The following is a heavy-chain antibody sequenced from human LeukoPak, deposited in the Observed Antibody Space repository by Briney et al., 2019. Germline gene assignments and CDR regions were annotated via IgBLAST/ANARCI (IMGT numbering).Heavy chain of an antibody. CDR3: AKDLDHLGSSWYYIDY. CDR2: ISGSGGST. Sequence: GGSLRLSCAASGFRFSSYAMSWVRQAPGKGLEWVSAISGSGGSTYYADSVKGRFTISRDNSKNTLYLQMNSLRAEDTAVYYCAKDLDHLGSSWYYIDYWGQGTLVTVSS. CDR1: GFRFSSYA. J-gene: IGHJ4*02. D-gene: IGHD6-13*01. V-gene: IGHV3-23*01.